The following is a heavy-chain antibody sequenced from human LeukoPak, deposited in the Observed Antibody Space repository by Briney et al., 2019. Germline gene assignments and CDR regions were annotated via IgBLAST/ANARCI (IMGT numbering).Heavy chain of an antibody. Sequence: PGGSLRLSCAASGFTFSSYAMHWVRQAPGKGLEWVAVISYDGSNKYYADSVKGRFTISRDNSKNTLYLQMNSLRAEDTAVYYCARFYDSSGYYFDYWGQGTLVTVSS. CDR2: ISYDGSNK. CDR1: GFTFSSYA. V-gene: IGHV3-30*04. CDR3: ARFYDSSGYYFDY. D-gene: IGHD3-22*01. J-gene: IGHJ4*02.